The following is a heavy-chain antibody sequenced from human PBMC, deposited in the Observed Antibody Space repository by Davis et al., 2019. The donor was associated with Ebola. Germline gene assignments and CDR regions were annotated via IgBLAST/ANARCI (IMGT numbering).Heavy chain of an antibody. J-gene: IGHJ4*02. V-gene: IGHV4-30-4*08. Sequence: PSETLSLTCTVSGVSISSGDYYWSWIRPPPGQGLDWIAYIYNSGNTYYNPSLKSRVTISVDMSKNQFSLMLTSVTAADTAVYFCARGGSTSPFEHWGQGTLVTVSS. D-gene: IGHD2-2*01. CDR3: ARGGSTSPFEH. CDR1: GVSISSGDYY. CDR2: IYNSGNT.